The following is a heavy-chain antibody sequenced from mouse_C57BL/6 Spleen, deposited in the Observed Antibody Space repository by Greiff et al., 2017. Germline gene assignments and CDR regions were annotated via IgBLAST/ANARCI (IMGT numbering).Heavy chain of an antibody. Sequence: VQLQQPGAELVKPGASVKMSCKASGYTFTGYWITWVKQRPGKGLEWIGDIYPGSGSTNSNEKFKSKATLTVDTSSSTAYMQLSSQTSADSAVSNCARGIYDGYYFWGTGTTLTVSS. CDR1: GYTFTGYW. CDR3: ARGIYDGYYF. J-gene: IGHJ1*03. V-gene: IGHV1-55*01. D-gene: IGHD2-3*01. CDR2: IYPGSGST.